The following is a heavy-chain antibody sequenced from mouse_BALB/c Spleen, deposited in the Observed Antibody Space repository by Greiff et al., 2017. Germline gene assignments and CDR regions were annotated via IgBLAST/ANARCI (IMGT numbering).Heavy chain of an antibody. CDR3: ASMENLGYGPWFAY. CDR1: GYSITSDYA. J-gene: IGHJ3*01. Sequence: VQLKESGPGLVKPSQSLSLTCTVTGYSITSDYAWNWIRQFPGNKLEWMGYISYSGSTSYNPSLKSRISITRDTSKNQFFLQLNSVTTEDTATYYCASMENLGYGPWFAYWGQGTLVTVSA. CDR2: ISYSGST. D-gene: IGHD2-10*02. V-gene: IGHV3-2*02.